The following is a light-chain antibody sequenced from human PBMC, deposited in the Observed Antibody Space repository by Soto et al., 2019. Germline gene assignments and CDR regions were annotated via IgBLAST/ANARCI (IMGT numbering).Light chain of an antibody. J-gene: IGLJ2*01. CDR1: SSNIGNNY. V-gene: IGLV1-47*01. CDR3: AAWTDSQSPVV. Sequence: QSVLTQPPSASGTPGQWVTISCSGSSSNIGNNYVDWFQQLPGTVPKLLIYWNIKRPSGVADRFSGSKSGNSASLAISGLRSDDEADYYCAAWTDSQSPVVFGAGTKVTVL. CDR2: WNI.